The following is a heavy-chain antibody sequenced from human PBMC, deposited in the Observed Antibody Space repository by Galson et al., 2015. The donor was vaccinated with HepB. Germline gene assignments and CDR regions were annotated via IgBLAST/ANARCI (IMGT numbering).Heavy chain of an antibody. D-gene: IGHD6-13*01. CDR1: GFAFSSHT. V-gene: IGHV3-30*09. J-gene: IGHJ4*02. CDR3: ARGSQEQQLCDY. CDR2: ISYDGTIK. Sequence: SLRLSCAASGFAFSSHTMHWVRQAPGKGLEWVASISYDGTIKYYADSVKARFAISRDNSKNTLYLQLNSLRAEDTAVYYCARGSQEQQLCDYWGQGTLVTVSS.